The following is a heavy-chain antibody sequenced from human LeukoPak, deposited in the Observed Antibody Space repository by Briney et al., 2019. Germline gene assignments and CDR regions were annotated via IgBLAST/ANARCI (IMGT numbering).Heavy chain of an antibody. D-gene: IGHD6-19*01. CDR1: GFTFSSYW. CDR2: INSDGSST. CDR3: ATGTEQWLVLQLDY. J-gene: IGHJ4*02. V-gene: IGHV3-74*01. Sequence: PGGSLRLSCAASGFTFSSYWMHWVRQAPGKGLVWVSRINSDGSSTSYADSVKGRFTISRDNAKNTLYLQMNSLRAEDTAVYYCATGTEQWLVLQLDYWGQGTLVTVSS.